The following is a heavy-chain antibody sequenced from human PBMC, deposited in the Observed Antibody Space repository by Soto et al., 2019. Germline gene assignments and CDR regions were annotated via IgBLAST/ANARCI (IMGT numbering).Heavy chain of an antibody. V-gene: IGHV4-59*12. CDR2: IYYTGST. CDR1: GAPISAFY. Sequence: SETLSLTCTVSGAPISAFYWSWIRQSPGKGLERIGHIYYTGSTNYNPSLNSRVTISLDTSKNQFSLKLSSVTAADTAVYYCARGRKYYDFWSGYSHPRYYFNYWGQGTLVTVSS. CDR3: ARGRKYYDFWSGYSHPRYYFNY. D-gene: IGHD3-3*01. J-gene: IGHJ4*02.